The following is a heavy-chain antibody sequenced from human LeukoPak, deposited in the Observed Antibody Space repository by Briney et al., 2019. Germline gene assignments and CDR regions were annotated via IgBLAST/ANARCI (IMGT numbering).Heavy chain of an antibody. Sequence: GGSRRLSCAASGFTFSNAWMNWVRQAPGKGLEWVGRIKSKTDGGTTDYAAPVKGRFTISRDDSKNTLYLQMNSLKTEDTAVYYCTAPYYYDSSPTSRFSWYYYYGMDVWGQGTTVTVSS. V-gene: IGHV3-15*07. CDR1: GFTFSNAW. CDR2: IKSKTDGGTT. CDR3: TAPYYYDSSPTSRFSWYYYYGMDV. D-gene: IGHD3-22*01. J-gene: IGHJ6*02.